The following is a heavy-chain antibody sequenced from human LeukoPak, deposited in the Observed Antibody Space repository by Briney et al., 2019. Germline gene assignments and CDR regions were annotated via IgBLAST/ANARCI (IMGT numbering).Heavy chain of an antibody. CDR2: IYNSGS. V-gene: IGHV4-4*09. CDR1: GGSISSYY. CDR3: ARHFGVVAFDAFDI. J-gene: IGHJ3*02. Sequence: SETLSLTCTVSGGSISSYYWSWIRQPPGKGLEWIGYIYNSGSNYNPSLTSRVTILVDTPKNQLSLKLSSVTAADTAVYYCARHFGVVAFDAFDIWGQGTMVTVSS. D-gene: IGHD3-3*01.